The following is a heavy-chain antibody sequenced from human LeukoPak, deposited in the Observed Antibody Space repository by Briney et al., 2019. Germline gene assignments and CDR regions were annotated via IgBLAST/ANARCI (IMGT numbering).Heavy chain of an antibody. CDR1: RFTFPSYS. CDR2: ISGSGSYI. Sequence: PGGSLRLSCAASRFTFPSYSINWVRQAPGKGLEWVSSISGSGSYIYYADLVKGRFTISRDNAKNSLYLQMNSLRAEDTAVYYCARDQRDYYGSGYYFDYWGQGTLVTVSS. V-gene: IGHV3-21*01. J-gene: IGHJ4*02. D-gene: IGHD3-10*01. CDR3: ARDQRDYYGSGYYFDY.